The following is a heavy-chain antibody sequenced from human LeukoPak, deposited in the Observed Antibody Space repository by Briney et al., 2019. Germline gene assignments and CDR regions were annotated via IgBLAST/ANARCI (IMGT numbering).Heavy chain of an antibody. D-gene: IGHD6-19*01. J-gene: IGHJ4*02. Sequence: SETLSLTCTVSGGSISSSSCYWGWIRQPPGKGLEWIGSIYYSGSTYYNPSLKSRVTISVDTSKNQFSLKPSSVTAADTAVYYCARVHSSGWYYFDYWGQGTLVTVSS. CDR2: IYYSGST. CDR3: ARVHSSGWYYFDY. V-gene: IGHV4-39*01. CDR1: GGSISSSSCY.